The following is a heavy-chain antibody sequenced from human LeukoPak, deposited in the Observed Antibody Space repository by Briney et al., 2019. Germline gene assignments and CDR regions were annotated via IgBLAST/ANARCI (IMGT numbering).Heavy chain of an antibody. CDR2: ISYDGSNK. CDR1: GFTFSDYA. D-gene: IGHD6-19*01. V-gene: IGHV3-30*04. Sequence: GGSLRLSCAASGFTFSDYAMHWVRQAPGRGLKWVAVISYDGSNKYYAESVKGRITISRDNSKNTLYLQMNSLRAEDTAVYYCARSSVAGTGDAWGKGTTVTVSS. J-gene: IGHJ6*04. CDR3: ARSSVAGTGDA.